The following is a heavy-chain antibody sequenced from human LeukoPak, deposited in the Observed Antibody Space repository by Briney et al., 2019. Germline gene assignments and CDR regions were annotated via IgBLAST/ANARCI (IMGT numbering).Heavy chain of an antibody. D-gene: IGHD3-22*01. CDR2: IYPGDSDT. CDR3: AILDYYYDSSGYYSNFDY. V-gene: IGHV5-51*01. J-gene: IGHJ4*02. CDR1: GYSFTSYW. Sequence: GESLQISCKGSGYSFTSYWIGWGRQLPGKGLEWMGIIYPGDSDTRYSPSFQGQVTISADKSISTAYLQWSSLKASDTAMYYCAILDYYYDSSGYYSNFDYWGQGTLVTVSS.